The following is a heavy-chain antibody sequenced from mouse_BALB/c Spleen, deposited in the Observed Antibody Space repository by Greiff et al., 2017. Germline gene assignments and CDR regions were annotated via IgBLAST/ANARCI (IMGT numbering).Heavy chain of an antibody. Sequence: DVMLVESGGGLVKPGGSLKLSCAASGFTFSSYTMSWVRQTPEKRLEWVATISSGGSYTYYPDSVKGRFTISRDNAKNTLYLQMSSLKSEDTAMYYCTREGIYYGYWGQGTTLTVSS. CDR2: ISSGGSYT. CDR3: TREGIYYGY. V-gene: IGHV5-6-4*01. CDR1: GFTFSSYT. J-gene: IGHJ2*01.